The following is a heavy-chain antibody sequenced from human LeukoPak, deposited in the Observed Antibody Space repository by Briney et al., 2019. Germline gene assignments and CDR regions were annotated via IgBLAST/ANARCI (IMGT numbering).Heavy chain of an antibody. CDR1: GFSVSGSY. J-gene: IGHJ3*01. Sequence: PGGSLRLSCAASGFSVSGSYMSWVRQPPGKGLEWVSTIYSGDGTYYADSVKGRFAISRDSSENTLNLQMNSLRAEDTAVYYCARDRGYAYGLYDAFDVWGQGTMVTVSS. D-gene: IGHD5-18*01. V-gene: IGHV3-66*01. CDR3: ARDRGYAYGLYDAFDV. CDR2: IYSGDGT.